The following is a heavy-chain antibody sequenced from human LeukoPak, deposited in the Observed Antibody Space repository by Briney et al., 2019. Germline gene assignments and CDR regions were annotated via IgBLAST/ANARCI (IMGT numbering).Heavy chain of an antibody. CDR1: GFSFSNYR. Sequence: PGGSLRLLCPGSGFSFSNYRMSWVYQAPGKGLEWVSAIGDSGTSTSYADSVKGRFTISRDNSKNTLYLQMNSLRAEDTAVYYCAKAHGATVATVGHYFDYWGLGTLFTVSS. CDR2: IGDSGTST. CDR3: AKAHGATVATVGHYFDY. V-gene: IGHV3-23*01. J-gene: IGHJ4*02. D-gene: IGHD4-11*01.